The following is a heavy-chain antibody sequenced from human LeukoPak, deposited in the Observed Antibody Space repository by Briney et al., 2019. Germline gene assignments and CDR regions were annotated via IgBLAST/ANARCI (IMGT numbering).Heavy chain of an antibody. J-gene: IGHJ4*02. Sequence: GGSLRLSCAASGFTFSSYAMSWVRQAPGKGLEWVSAISGSGGSTYYADSVKGRFTIDRDNSMNTVYLQMNGLRPDDTAIYFCARQEARDYYYEGLDFWGQGNLVTVSS. CDR2: ISGSGGST. D-gene: IGHD3-22*01. CDR3: ARQEARDYYYEGLDF. CDR1: GFTFSSYA. V-gene: IGHV3-23*01.